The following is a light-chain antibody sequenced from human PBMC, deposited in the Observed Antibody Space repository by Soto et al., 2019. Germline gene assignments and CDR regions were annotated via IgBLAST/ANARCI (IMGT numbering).Light chain of an antibody. CDR3: SSYTSSSTVV. CDR2: EVS. V-gene: IGLV2-14*01. J-gene: IGLJ2*01. Sequence: QSALTQPASVSGSPGQSITISCTGTSSDVGAYNYVSWYQQHPGKAPKLMIYEVSDRPSGLSNRFSGSKSGNTASLTISGLQAEDEADYYCSSYTSSSTVVFGGGTKLT. CDR1: SSDVGAYNY.